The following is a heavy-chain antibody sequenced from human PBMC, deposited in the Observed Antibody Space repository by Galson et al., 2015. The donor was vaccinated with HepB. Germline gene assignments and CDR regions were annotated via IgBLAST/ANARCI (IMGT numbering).Heavy chain of an antibody. J-gene: IGHJ6*02. CDR2: ISSSSSYI. V-gene: IGHV3-21*01. D-gene: IGHD6-6*01. CDR1: GFTFSSYS. CDR3: AREYSSSSKFRPYYYGMDV. Sequence: SLRLSCAASGFTFSSYSMNWVRQAPGKGLEWVSSISSSSSYIYYADSVKGRFTISRDNAKNSLYLQMNSLRAEDTAVYYCAREYSSSSKFRPYYYGMDVWGQGTTVTVSS.